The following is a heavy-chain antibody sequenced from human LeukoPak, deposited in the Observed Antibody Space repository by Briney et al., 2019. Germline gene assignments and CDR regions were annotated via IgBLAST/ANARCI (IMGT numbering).Heavy chain of an antibody. Sequence: GGSLRLSCAASGFSLSDYWMSWVRQAPGKGLEWVANINQDGSDKYYVDSVMGRFTISKDNAKNSVYLQMNSLRPEDTAIYYCAWYGVTHGLDVWGQGTTVTVSS. V-gene: IGHV3-7*01. J-gene: IGHJ6*02. CDR3: AWYGVTHGLDV. CDR2: INQDGSDK. CDR1: GFSLSDYW. D-gene: IGHD3-10*01.